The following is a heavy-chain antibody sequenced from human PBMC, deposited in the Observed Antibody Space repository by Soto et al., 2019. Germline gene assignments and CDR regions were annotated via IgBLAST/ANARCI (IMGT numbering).Heavy chain of an antibody. CDR2: IYSGGST. D-gene: IGHD6-13*01. V-gene: IGHV3-53*04. J-gene: IGHJ6*03. CDR1: GFTVSSNY. Sequence: GGSLRLSCAASGFTVSSNYMSWVRQAPGKGLEWVSVIYSGGSTYYADSVKGRFTISRHNSKNTLYLQMNSLRAEDTAVYYCARGGYSSSWRDFYYYYYMDVWGKGTTVTVSS. CDR3: ARGGYSSSWRDFYYYYYMDV.